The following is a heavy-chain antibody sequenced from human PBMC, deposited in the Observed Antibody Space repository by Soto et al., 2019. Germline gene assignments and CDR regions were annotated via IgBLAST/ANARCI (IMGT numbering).Heavy chain of an antibody. CDR2: IGTGGDT. CDR3: VRETGLTTTAAACNI. Sequence: EVQLVESGGGLVQPGGALRLYCAASGFTFSGSAMNGVRHTRGKGLEWVSGIGTGGDTYYADSVRGRFTISRENAKGSLYIQMNSLRVEETAVYYCVRETGLTTTAAACNIGGQGTMVPVSS. J-gene: IGHJ3*02. V-gene: IGHV3-13*01. CDR1: GFTFSGSA. D-gene: IGHD1-1*01.